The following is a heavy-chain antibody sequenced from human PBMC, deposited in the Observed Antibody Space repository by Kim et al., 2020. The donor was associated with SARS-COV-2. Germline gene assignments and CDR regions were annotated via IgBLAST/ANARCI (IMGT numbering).Heavy chain of an antibody. V-gene: IGHV3-30*07. J-gene: IGHJ3*02. Sequence: VKGGVTISKDNYKNTRYLQMNSLRAEDTAVYYCARGEEWELLGMFAFDIWGQGTMVTVSS. D-gene: IGHD1-26*01. CDR3: ARGEEWELLGMFAFDI.